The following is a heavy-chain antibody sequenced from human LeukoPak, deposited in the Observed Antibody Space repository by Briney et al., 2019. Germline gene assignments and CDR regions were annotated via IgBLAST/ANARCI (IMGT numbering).Heavy chain of an antibody. V-gene: IGHV4-34*01. CDR1: GGSFSGYY. Sequence: SETLSLTCAVYGGSFSGYYWSWIRQPPGKGLEWIGEINHSGSTNYNPSLKSRVTISVDTSKNQFSLKLSSVTAADTAVYYCARAIPFWSGYYTRRGWFDPWGQGTLVTVSS. CDR3: ARAIPFWSGYYTRRGWFDP. J-gene: IGHJ5*02. D-gene: IGHD3-3*01. CDR2: INHSGST.